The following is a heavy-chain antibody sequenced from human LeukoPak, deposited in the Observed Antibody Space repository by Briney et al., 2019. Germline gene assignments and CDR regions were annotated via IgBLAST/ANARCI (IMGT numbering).Heavy chain of an antibody. Sequence: GGSLRLSCAASGFTFSSYWMSWVRQAPGKGLEWVANIKQDGSEKYYVDSVKGRFTISTDNAKNSLYLQMNSLRAEDTAVYYCARVLTWNDVSVDAFDIWGQGRMVTVSS. CDR2: IKQDGSEK. CDR3: ARVLTWNDVSVDAFDI. J-gene: IGHJ3*02. D-gene: IGHD1-1*01. CDR1: GFTFSSYW. V-gene: IGHV3-7*01.